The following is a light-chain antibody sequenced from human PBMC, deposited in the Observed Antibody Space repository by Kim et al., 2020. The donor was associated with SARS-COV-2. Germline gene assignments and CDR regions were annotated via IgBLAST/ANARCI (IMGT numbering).Light chain of an antibody. Sequence: EIGLTQSPGTLSLSPGERATLSCRASQSVSSSYLAWYQQKPGQAPRLLIYGASSRATGIPDMFSGSGSGTDFTLTISRLEPEDFAVYYCQQYGSSPRAFGQRTKV. CDR3: QQYGSSPRA. V-gene: IGKV3-20*01. CDR2: GAS. J-gene: IGKJ1*01. CDR1: QSVSSSY.